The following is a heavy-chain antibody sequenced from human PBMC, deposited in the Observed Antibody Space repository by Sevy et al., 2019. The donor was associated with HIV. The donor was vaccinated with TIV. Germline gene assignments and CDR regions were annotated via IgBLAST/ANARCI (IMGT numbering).Heavy chain of an antibody. CDR2: IYIGGRP. D-gene: IGHD3-3*01. Sequence: GGSLRLSCAASGLTVSSNFMSWVRQAPGKGLEWVSVIYIGGRPYYADSVKGRFTISIENSKNTLYLQMNSLRAEDTAVYFCARGKHISDYYGSFDYWGQGTLVTVSS. J-gene: IGHJ4*02. CDR3: ARGKHISDYYGSFDY. CDR1: GLTVSSNF. V-gene: IGHV3-53*01.